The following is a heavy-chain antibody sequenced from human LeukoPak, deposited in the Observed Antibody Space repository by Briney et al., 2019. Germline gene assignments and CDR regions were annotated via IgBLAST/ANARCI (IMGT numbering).Heavy chain of an antibody. Sequence: ASVKVSCKSSGYMFTSHGIHWLRQVPGQGLEWMGWISAQNGNTNYVQQFLGRVTMTRDTSASTAYMELRSLKSDDTAVYYCARESNGGYGFDYWGQGTLVTVAS. D-gene: IGHD5-12*01. V-gene: IGHV1-18*01. CDR3: ARESNGGYGFDY. CDR1: GYMFTSHG. J-gene: IGHJ4*02. CDR2: ISAQNGNT.